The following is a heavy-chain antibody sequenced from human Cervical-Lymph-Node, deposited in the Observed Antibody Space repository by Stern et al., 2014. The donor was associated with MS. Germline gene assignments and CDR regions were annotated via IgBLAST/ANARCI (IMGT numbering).Heavy chain of an antibody. CDR3: ARESIAAAGAVYYYYGMDV. Sequence: VQLVESGGGVVPPGRSLRLSCAASGFTFSSYGMHWVRQAPGKGLEWVAGIWYDGSNKYYADSVKGRFTISRDNSKNTLYLQMNSLRAEDTAVYYCARESIAAAGAVYYYYGMDVWGQGTTVTVSS. D-gene: IGHD6-13*01. CDR2: IWYDGSNK. CDR1: GFTFSSYG. V-gene: IGHV3-33*01. J-gene: IGHJ6*02.